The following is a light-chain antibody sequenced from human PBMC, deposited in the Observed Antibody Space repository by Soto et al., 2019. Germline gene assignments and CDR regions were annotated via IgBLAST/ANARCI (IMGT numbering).Light chain of an antibody. V-gene: IGKV1-5*03. J-gene: IGKJ1*01. Sequence: DIQMTQSPSTLSASVGDRVIITCRASQSISSWLAWYQQKPGKAPDLLIYRASTLKTGIPLRFSGSGSGTEFTLTISNLQPDDFATYYCQQYDRASWTFGPGTKVEIK. CDR1: QSISSW. CDR3: QQYDRASWT. CDR2: RAS.